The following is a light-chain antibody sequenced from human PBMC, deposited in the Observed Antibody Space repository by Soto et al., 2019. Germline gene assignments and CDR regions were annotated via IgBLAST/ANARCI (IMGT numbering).Light chain of an antibody. CDR3: QQYGGSPWA. CDR2: GAS. Sequence: ENVLTQSPGTLSLSPGESATLSCRASQSVSNSYLAWYQQKPGQAPRLLIYGASSRATGIPDRFSGSGSGTDFTLTISRLEPEDFAVYYCQQYGGSPWAFGQGTKVEIK. V-gene: IGKV3-20*01. CDR1: QSVSNSY. J-gene: IGKJ1*01.